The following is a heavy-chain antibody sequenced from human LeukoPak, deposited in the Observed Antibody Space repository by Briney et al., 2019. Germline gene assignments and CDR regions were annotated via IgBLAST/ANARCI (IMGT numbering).Heavy chain of an antibody. CDR2: ISSSGSTI. CDR1: GLTFSDYY. Sequence: GGSLRLSCAASGLTFSDYYMSWIRQAPGKGLEWVSYISSSGSTIYYADSVKGRFTISRDNAKNSLYLQMNSLRAEDTAVYYCAAGYSSSWYEDYWGQGTLVTVSS. CDR3: AAGYSSSWYEDY. V-gene: IGHV3-11*01. J-gene: IGHJ4*02. D-gene: IGHD6-13*01.